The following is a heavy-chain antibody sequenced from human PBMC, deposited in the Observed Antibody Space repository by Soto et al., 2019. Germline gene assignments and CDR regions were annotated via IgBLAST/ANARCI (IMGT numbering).Heavy chain of an antibody. V-gene: IGHV1-2*02. CDR1: GDPFTGYY. CDR3: ACAGSVKELDY. CDR2: INPTSGGT. J-gene: IGHJ4*02. D-gene: IGHD6-19*01. Sequence: ASVKVPSKASGDPFTGYYMHWLRQAPGQGLEWTGWINPTSGGTNYAQKFQGRVTMTRDTSRSTAYIALSRLRSDDTTVYYCACAGSVKELDYWGQGTLVTVSS.